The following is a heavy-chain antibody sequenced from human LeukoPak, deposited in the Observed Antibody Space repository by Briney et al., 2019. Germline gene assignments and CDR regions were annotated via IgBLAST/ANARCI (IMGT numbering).Heavy chain of an antibody. V-gene: IGHV1-18*01. Sequence: ASVKVSCKASGYTFTSYGISWVRQAPGQGLEWMGWISAYNGNTNYAQKLQGRVTMTTDTSTSTAYMELRSLRSEDTAVYYCARGGVYYYDSSGYPRMDYYYGMDVWGQGTTVTVSS. J-gene: IGHJ6*02. CDR2: ISAYNGNT. CDR1: GYTFTSYG. CDR3: ARGGVYYYDSSGYPRMDYYYGMDV. D-gene: IGHD3-22*01.